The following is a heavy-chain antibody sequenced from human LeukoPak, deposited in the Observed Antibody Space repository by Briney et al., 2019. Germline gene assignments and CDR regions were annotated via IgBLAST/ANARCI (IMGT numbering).Heavy chain of an antibody. J-gene: IGHJ6*03. V-gene: IGHV3-30*02. CDR2: IRYDGSNK. CDR1: GFTISSYG. CDR3: AKVKDYYYYYMDV. Sequence: PGGSLRLSCVVSGFTISSYGMHWVRQAPGKGLEWVAFIRYDGSNKYYADSVKGRFTISRDNSKNTLYLQMNSLRAEDTAVYYCAKVKDYYYYYMDVWGKGTTVTISS.